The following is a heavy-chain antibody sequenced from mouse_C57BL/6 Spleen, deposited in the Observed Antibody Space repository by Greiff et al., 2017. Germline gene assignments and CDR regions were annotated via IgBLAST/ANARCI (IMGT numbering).Heavy chain of an antibody. CDR2: IYPGDGDT. D-gene: IGHD1-1*01. Sequence: QVQLQQSGAELVKPGASVKISCKASGYAFSSYWMNWVKQRPGKGLEWIGQIYPGDGDTNYNGKFKGKATLTADKSSSTAYMQLSSLTSEDSAVYFCAREGGLLRRYFDVWGTGTTVTVSS. CDR3: AREGGLLRRYFDV. CDR1: GYAFSSYW. V-gene: IGHV1-80*01. J-gene: IGHJ1*03.